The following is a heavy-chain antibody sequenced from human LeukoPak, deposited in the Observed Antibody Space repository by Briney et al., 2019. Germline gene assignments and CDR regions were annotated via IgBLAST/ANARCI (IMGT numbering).Heavy chain of an antibody. V-gene: IGHV1-69*13. CDR2: IIPIFGTA. CDR3: ARAGAIFGVVKHYYYYMDV. Sequence: ASVKVSCKASGGTFSSYAISWVRQAPGQGLEWMGGIIPIFGTANYAQKFQGRVTITADESTSTAYMELSSLGSEDTAVYYCARAGAIFGVVKHYYYYMDVWGKGTTVTVSS. CDR1: GGTFSSYA. J-gene: IGHJ6*03. D-gene: IGHD3-3*01.